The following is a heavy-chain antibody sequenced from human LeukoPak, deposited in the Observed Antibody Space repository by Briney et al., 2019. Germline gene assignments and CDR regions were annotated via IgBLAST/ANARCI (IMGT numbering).Heavy chain of an antibody. J-gene: IGHJ4*02. Sequence: PSETLSLTCAVSGGSIKSNNWWSWIRQPPGKGLEWIGYIYYSGSTNYNPSLKSRVTISVDTSKNQFSLKLSSVTAADTAVYYCAAGATFFDYWGQGTLVTVSS. D-gene: IGHD1-26*01. V-gene: IGHV4-59*01. CDR2: IYYSGST. CDR1: GGSIKSNNW. CDR3: AAGATFFDY.